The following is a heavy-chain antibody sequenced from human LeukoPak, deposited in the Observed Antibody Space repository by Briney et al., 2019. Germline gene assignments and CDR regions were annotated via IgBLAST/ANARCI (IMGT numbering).Heavy chain of an antibody. V-gene: IGHV3-9*01. D-gene: IGHD4-17*01. CDR2: INWNSGSI. J-gene: IGHJ4*02. CDR1: GFTFDDYA. CDR3: TKVRGVTSGPFDY. Sequence: PGGSLRLSCAASGFTFDDYAIHWVRQAPGKGLEWVSGINWNSGSIGYADSVKGRFTISRDNAKNSLYLQMNSLRAEDTALYYCTKVRGVTSGPFDYWGQGTLVAVSS.